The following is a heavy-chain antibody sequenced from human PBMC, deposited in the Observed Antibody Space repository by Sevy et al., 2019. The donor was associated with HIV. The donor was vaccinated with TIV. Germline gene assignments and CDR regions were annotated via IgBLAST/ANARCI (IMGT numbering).Heavy chain of an antibody. Sequence: GGSLRLSCAVSGFTLSSYTMNWVRQAPGKGLEWVSSISSSSSYIYYAHSVKGRFTISRDNAKNSLYLQMNSLRAEDTAVYYCAREEEDYVWGTSRDLTFFDYWGQGTLVTVSS. V-gene: IGHV3-21*01. CDR2: ISSSSSYI. CDR1: GFTLSSYT. CDR3: AREEEDYVWGTSRDLTFFDY. J-gene: IGHJ4*02. D-gene: IGHD3-16*02.